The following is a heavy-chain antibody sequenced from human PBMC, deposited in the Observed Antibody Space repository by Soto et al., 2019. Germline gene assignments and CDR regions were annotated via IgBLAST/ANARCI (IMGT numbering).Heavy chain of an antibody. CDR3: AKTPVVITPYYYYAMDV. CDR2: ISGSGGST. Sequence: GGSLRLSCAASGFSFSSYAMSWVRQAPGKGLEWVSGISGSGGSTYNADSVKGRFTISRDNSKNTLYLQMNSLRAEDTAVYYCAKTPVVITPYYYYAMDVWGQGTTVTVSS. V-gene: IGHV3-23*01. CDR1: GFSFSSYA. J-gene: IGHJ6*02. D-gene: IGHD3-22*01.